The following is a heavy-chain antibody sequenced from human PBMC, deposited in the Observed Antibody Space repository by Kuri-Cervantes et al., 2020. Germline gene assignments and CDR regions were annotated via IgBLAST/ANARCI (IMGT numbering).Heavy chain of an antibody. Sequence: GGSLRLSCAGTGFAFSLYDMHWVRQTAGKGLEWVSAIGSDGDTYYLDSAEGRFTISRDNSKNTLFLQVNSLRVEDTALYYCAKADGYCSGGSCYPFDPWGQGTLVTVSS. CDR1: GFAFSLYD. CDR3: AKADGYCSGGSCYPFDP. V-gene: IGHV3-13*01. CDR2: IGSDGDT. D-gene: IGHD2-15*01. J-gene: IGHJ5*02.